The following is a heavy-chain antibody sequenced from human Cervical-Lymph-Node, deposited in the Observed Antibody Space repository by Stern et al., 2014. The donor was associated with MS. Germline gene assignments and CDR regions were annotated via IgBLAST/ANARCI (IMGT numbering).Heavy chain of an antibody. Sequence: QMQLVQSGAEVKKPGSSVKVSCKASGGTFSTYSITWVRQAPGQGLEWMGGIIPIFGAANYAQKFQGRVTMTADESTSTIYMKLSSLRYDDTAVYYCARPVVVAVDAFDVWGQGTMVTVSS. CDR2: IIPIFGAA. J-gene: IGHJ3*01. D-gene: IGHD2-15*01. V-gene: IGHV1-69*01. CDR1: GGTFSTYS. CDR3: ARPVVVAVDAFDV.